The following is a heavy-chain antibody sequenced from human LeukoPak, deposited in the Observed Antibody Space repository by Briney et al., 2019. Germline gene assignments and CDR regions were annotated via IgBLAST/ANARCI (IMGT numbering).Heavy chain of an antibody. V-gene: IGHV3-49*04. J-gene: IGHJ4*02. D-gene: IGHD1-26*01. CDR3: TRSGSCLLIDY. CDR2: IRSKAYGGTT. Sequence: PGRSLRLSCTASGFTFGDYAMSWVRQAPGKGLEWVGFIRSKAYGGTTEYAASVKGRFTISRDDSKSIAYLQMNSLKTEDTAVYYCTRSGSCLLIDYWGQGTLVTVSS. CDR1: GFTFGDYA.